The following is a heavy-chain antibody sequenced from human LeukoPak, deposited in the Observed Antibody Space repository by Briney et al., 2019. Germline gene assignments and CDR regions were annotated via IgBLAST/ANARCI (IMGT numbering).Heavy chain of an antibody. CDR1: GDSMSRGIYY. Sequence: SETLSLTCNVSGDSMSRGIYYWSWIRQPPGKGLEWIGYIFHSGSTNYNPSLKSRVTISVDKSKNQFSLKLSSVTAADTAVYYCARRITMVRGVMQNWFDPWGQGTLVTVSS. CDR2: IFHSGST. CDR3: ARRITMVRGVMQNWFDP. D-gene: IGHD3-10*01. J-gene: IGHJ5*02. V-gene: IGHV4-30-2*01.